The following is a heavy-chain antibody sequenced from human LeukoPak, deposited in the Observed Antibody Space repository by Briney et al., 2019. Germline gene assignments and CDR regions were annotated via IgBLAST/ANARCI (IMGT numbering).Heavy chain of an antibody. Sequence: PGGSLRLSCAASGFTFSSYGMHWVRQAPGKGLEGVAFIRYDGSNKYYADSVKGRFTISRDNSKNTLYLQMNSLRAEDTAVYYCATRVGYYFDYWGQGTLVTVSS. CDR1: GFTFSSYG. CDR2: IRYDGSNK. CDR3: ATRVGYYFDY. J-gene: IGHJ4*02. D-gene: IGHD2-2*01. V-gene: IGHV3-30*02.